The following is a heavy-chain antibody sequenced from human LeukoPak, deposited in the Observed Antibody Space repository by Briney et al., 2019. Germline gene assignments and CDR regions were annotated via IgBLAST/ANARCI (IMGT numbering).Heavy chain of an antibody. V-gene: IGHV3-15*01. CDR3: TTKGLEGGTYYDFWSCYYPYYYMDV. CDR2: IKSKTDGGTT. D-gene: IGHD3-3*01. CDR1: GFTFSNAW. J-gene: IGHJ6*03. Sequence: PGGSLRLSCAASGFTFSNAWMSWVRQAPGKGLEWVGRIKSKTDGGTTDYAAPVKGRFTISRDDSKNTLYLQMNSLKTEDTAVYYCTTKGLEGGTYYDFWSCYYPYYYMDVWGKGTTVTVSS.